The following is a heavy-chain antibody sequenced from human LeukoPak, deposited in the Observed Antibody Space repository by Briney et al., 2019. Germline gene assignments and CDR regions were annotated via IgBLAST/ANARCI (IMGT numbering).Heavy chain of an antibody. V-gene: IGHV3-30*18. D-gene: IGHD7-27*01. CDR1: GFTFSSYG. CDR2: ISYDGSNK. Sequence: GRSLRLSCAASGFTFSSYGMHWVRQAPGKGLEWVAVISYDGSNKYYADSVKGRFTISRDNSKNTLYLQMNSLRAEDTAVYYCAKDPGTGVFDYWGQGTLVTVSS. CDR3: AKDPGTGVFDY. J-gene: IGHJ4*02.